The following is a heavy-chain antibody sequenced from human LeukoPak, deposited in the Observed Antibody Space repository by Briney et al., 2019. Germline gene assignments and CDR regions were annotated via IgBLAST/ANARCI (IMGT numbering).Heavy chain of an antibody. V-gene: IGHV4-59*01. D-gene: IGHD1-26*01. Sequence: PSETLSLTCTVSGGSISSYYWSWIRQPPGKGLEWIGYIYYSGSTNYNPSLKSRVTISVDTSKNQFSLKLSSVTAADTAVYYCANTPGGSYSWFDPWGQGTLVTVSS. CDR1: GGSISSYY. J-gene: IGHJ5*02. CDR2: IYYSGST. CDR3: ANTPGGSYSWFDP.